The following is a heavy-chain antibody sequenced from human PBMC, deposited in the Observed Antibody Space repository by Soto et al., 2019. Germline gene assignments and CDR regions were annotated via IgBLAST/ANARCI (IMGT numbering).Heavy chain of an antibody. D-gene: IGHD3-9*01. CDR2: IFYSGTT. J-gene: IGHJ2*01. Sequence: SETLSLTCTVSGASVDSGSYYWVWIRQPPGRGLEWIGSIFYSGTTYYNPSLKSRVTISIDTSKNQFSLKLTSVTAADTAVYYCAKTGPYDILTYWYFDLWGRGTLVTVSS. V-gene: IGHV4-39*01. CDR3: AKTGPYDILTYWYFDL. CDR1: GASVDSGSYY.